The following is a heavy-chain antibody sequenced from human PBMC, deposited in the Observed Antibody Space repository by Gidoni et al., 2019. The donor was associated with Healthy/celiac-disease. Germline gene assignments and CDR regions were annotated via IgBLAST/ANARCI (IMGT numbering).Heavy chain of an antibody. J-gene: IGHJ6*03. CDR1: GITVGGNY. V-gene: IGHV3-66*02. D-gene: IGHD3-3*01. Sequence: EVQLVESGGGLVQPGGSLRLSCAASGITVGGNYMSWGRQAPGKGLEWVSLIDRGGITSYADSVTGRVTIAADNSKNSLYLQMNSRRAEDTAVYYCATQNYDAWRGVGYMDVWGKGTAVTVSS. CDR2: IDRGGIT. CDR3: ATQNYDAWRGVGYMDV.